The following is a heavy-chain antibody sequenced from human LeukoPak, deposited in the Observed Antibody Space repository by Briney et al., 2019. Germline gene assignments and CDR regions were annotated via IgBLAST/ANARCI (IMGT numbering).Heavy chain of an antibody. V-gene: IGHV4-59*01. CDR2: IYYSGST. J-gene: IGHJ4*02. CDR3: ARGIAAAGTGDY. CDR1: GGSISSYY. D-gene: IGHD6-13*01. Sequence: SETLSLTCTVSGGSISSYYWSWLRQPPGKGLEWIGYIYYSGSTNYNPSLKSRVTISVDTPKNQFSLKLSSVTAADTDVYYCARGIAAAGTGDYWGQGTLVTVSS.